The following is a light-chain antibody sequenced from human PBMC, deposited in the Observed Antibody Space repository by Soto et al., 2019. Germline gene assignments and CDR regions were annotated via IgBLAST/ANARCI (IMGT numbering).Light chain of an antibody. Sequence: EIVLTQSPGTLSLSPGERATLSCRASQSIDSKYLGWYQQKPGQTPRLLIYGASSRATGIPDRFSGSGSGTDFTLTISRLEPEDFAVYYCQHYGTSPGTFDQGTKVEIK. CDR3: QHYGTSPGT. J-gene: IGKJ1*01. CDR2: GAS. V-gene: IGKV3-20*01. CDR1: QSIDSKY.